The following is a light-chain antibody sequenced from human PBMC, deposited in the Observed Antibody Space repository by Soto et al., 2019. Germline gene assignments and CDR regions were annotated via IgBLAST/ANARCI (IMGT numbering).Light chain of an antibody. J-gene: IGKJ2*01. CDR1: QRLSSNY. Sequence: VLTQSPGTLSLSPGERATLSCRASQRLSSNYLAWYQQRPGQAPRLLIYSASSRATGIPDRFSGSGSGRDFALTISRLEPEDVAVYYCQQSSHSPYTLGQGTRLQIK. CDR2: SAS. V-gene: IGKV3-20*01. CDR3: QQSSHSPYT.